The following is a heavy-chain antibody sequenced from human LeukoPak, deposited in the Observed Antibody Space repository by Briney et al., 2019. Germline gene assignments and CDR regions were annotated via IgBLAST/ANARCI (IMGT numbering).Heavy chain of an antibody. D-gene: IGHD1-26*01. J-gene: IGHJ4*02. CDR2: TYSSGST. Sequence: GGSLRLSCATSDFTVSSNSMSWVRQAPGKGLERVSVTYSSGSTHYADSVKGRFTISRDSSKNTLYLQMNSLRAEDTAVYYCATESYGGAWGQGTLVTVSS. CDR3: ATESYGGA. V-gene: IGHV3-53*01. CDR1: DFTVSSNS.